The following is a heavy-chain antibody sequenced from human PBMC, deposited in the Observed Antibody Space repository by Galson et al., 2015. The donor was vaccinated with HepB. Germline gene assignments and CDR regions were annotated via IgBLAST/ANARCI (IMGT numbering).Heavy chain of an antibody. D-gene: IGHD1-26*01. CDR3: ARERSYFIDY. J-gene: IGHJ4*02. CDR2: ISSSGSGI. V-gene: IGHV3-48*02. CDR1: GFTFNTYS. Sequence: SLRLSCAASGFTFNTYSMNWVRQAPGKGLEWVSYISSSGSGIYYADSVKGRFTISRDNAENSLYVQMKSLRDEDTAVYYCARERSYFIDYWGRGTLVTVSS.